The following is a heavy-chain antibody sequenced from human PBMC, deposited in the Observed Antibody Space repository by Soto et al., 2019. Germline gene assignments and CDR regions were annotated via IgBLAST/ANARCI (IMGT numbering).Heavy chain of an antibody. D-gene: IGHD4-17*01. CDR3: ATYAVYGGNPRKAFDV. CDR2: ISSSGQDT. Sequence: EMQLTASGGGLVQPGESLRLSCATSGFTFSAFSAYAMTWVRQAPGKGLDGVSSISSSGQDTYYADSVRGRFNISRDNYKGALYLNINGLRGEDTSIYFCATYAVYGGNPRKAFDVWGQATMVTVSS. J-gene: IGHJ3*01. V-gene: IGHV3-23*01. CDR1: GFTFSAFSAYA.